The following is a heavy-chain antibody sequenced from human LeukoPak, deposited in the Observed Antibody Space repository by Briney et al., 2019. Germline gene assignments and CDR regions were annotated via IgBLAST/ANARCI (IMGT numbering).Heavy chain of an antibody. CDR3: ARLYYGSGSSSV. Sequence: SETLSLTCTVSGGSISSSSYYWGWIRQPPGKGLEFIGSIYYSGSTYYNPSLKSRVTISVDTSKNQFSLKLSSVTAADTAVYYCARLYYGSGSSSVWGQGTLVTVSS. V-gene: IGHV4-39*07. J-gene: IGHJ4*02. CDR2: IYYSGST. D-gene: IGHD3-10*01. CDR1: GGSISSSSYY.